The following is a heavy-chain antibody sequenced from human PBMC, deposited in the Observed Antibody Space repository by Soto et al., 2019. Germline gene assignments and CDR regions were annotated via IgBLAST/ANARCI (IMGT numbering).Heavy chain of an antibody. CDR3: AREKTRRRFRFGQVDDAFDI. CDR2: IYYSGST. J-gene: IGHJ3*02. D-gene: IGHD3-10*01. Sequence: SETLSLTCTVSGGSISSYYWSWIRQPPGKGLEWIGYIYYSGSTNYNPSLKSRVTISVDTSKNQFSLKLSSVTAADTAVYYCAREKTRRRFRFGQVDDAFDIWGQGTMVTVSS. CDR1: GGSISSYY. V-gene: IGHV4-59*01.